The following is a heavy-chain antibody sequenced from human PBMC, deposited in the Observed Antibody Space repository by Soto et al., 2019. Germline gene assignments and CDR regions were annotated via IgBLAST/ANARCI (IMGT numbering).Heavy chain of an antibody. CDR1: GGSISSYY. V-gene: IGHV4-59*08. J-gene: IGHJ6*02. Sequence: SETLSLTCTVSGGSISSYYXSWIRQPPGKGLEWIGYIYYNGGTNYSPSLESRVTISVDTSKNQFSLKLSSATAADTAVYYCARQSGGYYYYGMDVWGQGTTVTVSS. CDR2: IYYNGGT. CDR3: ARQSGGYYYYGMDV. D-gene: IGHD1-26*01.